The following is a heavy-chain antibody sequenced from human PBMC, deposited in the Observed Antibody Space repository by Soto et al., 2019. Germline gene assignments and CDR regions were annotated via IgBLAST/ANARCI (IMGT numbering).Heavy chain of an antibody. CDR3: AQDLVVVPPASPYNYGMDV. V-gene: IGHV3-23*01. CDR2: ISGSGGST. D-gene: IGHD2-2*01. J-gene: IGHJ6*02. CDR1: EFTFSSYA. Sequence: EMQLLESGGGFVQPGGSLRLSCAASEFTFSSYAMSWVRQAPGKGLEWVSVISGSGGSTYYADSVKGRFTISRDNSKNTQYLQMNSVRVEYTAVYYCAQDLVVVPPASPYNYGMDVWGQGTTVTASS.